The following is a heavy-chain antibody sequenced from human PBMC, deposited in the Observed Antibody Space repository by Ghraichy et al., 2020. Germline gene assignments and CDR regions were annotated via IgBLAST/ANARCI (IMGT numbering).Heavy chain of an antibody. J-gene: IGHJ6*02. CDR1: GGSISSYY. Sequence: ESLNITCTVSGGSISSYYWSWIRQPPGKGLEWIGYIYYSGSTNYNPSLKSRVTISVDTSKNQFSLKLSSVTAADTAVYYCARDQVVRGVQYYYYYYGMDVWGQGTTVTVSS. CDR2: IYYSGST. V-gene: IGHV4-59*01. D-gene: IGHD3-10*01. CDR3: ARDQVVRGVQYYYYYYGMDV.